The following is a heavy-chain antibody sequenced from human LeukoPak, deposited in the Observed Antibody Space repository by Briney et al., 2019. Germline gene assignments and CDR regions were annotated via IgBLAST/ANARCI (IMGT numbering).Heavy chain of an antibody. Sequence: GESLKISCKGSGYSFTSYWIGWVRQMPGKGLEWMGIIYPGDSDTRYSPSFQGQVTISADKSISTAYLQWSSLKASDTAMYYCARRHYYDSSGYLYYFDYWGQGTLVTVSS. CDR3: ARRHYYDSSGYLYYFDY. CDR1: GYSFTSYW. V-gene: IGHV5-51*01. D-gene: IGHD3-22*01. CDR2: IYPGDSDT. J-gene: IGHJ4*02.